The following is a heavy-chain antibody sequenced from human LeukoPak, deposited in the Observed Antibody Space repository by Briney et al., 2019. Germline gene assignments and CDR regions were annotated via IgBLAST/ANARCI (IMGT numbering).Heavy chain of an antibody. D-gene: IGHD6-13*01. J-gene: IGHJ4*02. V-gene: IGHV4-59*08. CDR1: GGSISSYY. Sequence: SETLSLTCTVSGGSISSYYWSWIRQPPGKGLEWIGYIYYSGSTNYNPSLKSRVTISVDTSKNHFSLKLSAVTAADTAVYYCARALYSSSWYYFDYWGQGTLVTVSS. CDR2: IYYSGST. CDR3: ARALYSSSWYYFDY.